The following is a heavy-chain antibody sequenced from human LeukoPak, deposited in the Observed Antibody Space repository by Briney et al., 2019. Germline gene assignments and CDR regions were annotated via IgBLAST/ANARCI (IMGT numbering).Heavy chain of an antibody. J-gene: IGHJ4*02. CDR2: INPNSGGT. CDR1: GYTFTGYY. D-gene: IGHD3-10*01. Sequence: ASVKVSCKASGYTFTGYYMHWVRQAPGQGLEWMGRINPNSGGTNYAQKFQSRVTMTRDTSISTAYMELSRLRSDDTAVYYCAGMVRGVTEPPFDYWGQGTLVTVSS. CDR3: AGMVRGVTEPPFDY. V-gene: IGHV1-2*06.